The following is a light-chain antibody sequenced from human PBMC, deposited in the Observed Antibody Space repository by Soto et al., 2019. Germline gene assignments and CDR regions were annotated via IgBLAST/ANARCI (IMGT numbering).Light chain of an antibody. J-gene: IGLJ1*01. Sequence: QSVLTQPASVSGSPGQSITISCTGTSSDIGRYDYVSWYQQHPGKAPKFINYDVYSRPSGVSNRFSGSKSGNTASLTISGLQPEDEADYFCSSYTSSNSLVFGPGTKVTVL. CDR2: DVY. V-gene: IGLV2-14*03. CDR3: SSYTSSNSLV. CDR1: SSDIGRYDY.